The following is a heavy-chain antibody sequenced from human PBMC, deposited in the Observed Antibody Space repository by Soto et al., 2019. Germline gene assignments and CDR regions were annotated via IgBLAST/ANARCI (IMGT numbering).Heavy chain of an antibody. CDR2: MSHSGGT. CDR1: GGFVSSGSYY. V-gene: IGHV4-34*01. D-gene: IGHD1-1*01. CDR3: ARVERGTATTVVDAFDI. Sequence: QVQLQQWGAGLLKPSETLSLTCAVYGGFVSSGSYYWSWIRQPPGKGLEWIGEMSHSGGTHFNPSLKSRFTISVDTSKNQFSLKMTSVTAADTALYHCARVERGTATTVVDAFDIWGPGTMVTVSS. J-gene: IGHJ3*02.